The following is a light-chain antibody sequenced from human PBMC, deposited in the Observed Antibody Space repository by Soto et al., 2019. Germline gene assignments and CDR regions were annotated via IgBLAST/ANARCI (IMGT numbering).Light chain of an antibody. CDR3: QQYNTWPPGT. V-gene: IGKV3-15*01. J-gene: IGKJ1*01. Sequence: EIVMTQSPATLSVSPGERATPSCRASQSVSSDLAWYQQKPAQAPRLLIYGASTRATGVPARFSGSGSGTEFTLTISSLQSEDFAVYYCQQYNTWPPGTFGPGTKVEIK. CDR1: QSVSSD. CDR2: GAS.